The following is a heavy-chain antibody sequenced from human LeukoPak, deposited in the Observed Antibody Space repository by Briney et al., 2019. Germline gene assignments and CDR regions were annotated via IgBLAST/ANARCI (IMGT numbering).Heavy chain of an antibody. CDR2: IYTSGST. Sequence: SETLSLTCTVSGGSISSYYWSWIRQPAGKGLEWIGRIYTSGSTNYNPSLKSRVTMSVDTSKNQFSLKLSSVTAADTAVYYCARVLKYSSGSYYPPYYYYGMDVWGQGTTVTVSS. CDR3: ARVLKYSSGSYYPPYYYYGMDV. D-gene: IGHD3-10*01. CDR1: GGSISSYY. V-gene: IGHV4-4*07. J-gene: IGHJ6*02.